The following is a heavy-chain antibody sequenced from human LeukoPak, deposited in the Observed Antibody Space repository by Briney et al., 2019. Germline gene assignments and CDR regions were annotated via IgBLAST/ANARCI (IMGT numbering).Heavy chain of an antibody. J-gene: IGHJ4*02. D-gene: IGHD6-13*01. Sequence: GGSLRLSCAASGFTFSSNYMSWVRQAPGKGLEWVSVIYSGGSTYYADSVKGRFTISRDNSKNTLYLQMNSLRAEDTAVYYCARSGLAAAGYFDYWGQGTLVTVSS. V-gene: IGHV3-53*01. CDR2: IYSGGST. CDR1: GFTFSSNY. CDR3: ARSGLAAAGYFDY.